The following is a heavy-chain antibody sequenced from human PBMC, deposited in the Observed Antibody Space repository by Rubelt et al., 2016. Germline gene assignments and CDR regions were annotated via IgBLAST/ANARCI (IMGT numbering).Heavy chain of an antibody. CDR1: GYTFTSYA. V-gene: IGHV1-3*01. D-gene: IGHD4-17*01. CDR3: ARDVRTVKVDY. J-gene: IGHJ4*02. CDR2: INGGNGNT. Sequence: QVQLVQSGAEVKKPGASVKVSCKASGYTFTSYAMHWVRQAPGQRLEWMGWINGGNGNTKYSQKFQGRFTITRDTSASTAYMELGSLGSEDTAGYYCARDVRTVKVDYWGQGTLVTVSS.